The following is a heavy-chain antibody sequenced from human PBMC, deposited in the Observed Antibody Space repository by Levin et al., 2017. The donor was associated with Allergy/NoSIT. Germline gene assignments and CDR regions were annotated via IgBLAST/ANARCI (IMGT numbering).Heavy chain of an antibody. V-gene: IGHV3-23*01. CDR3: TKDNWNFVYFDY. D-gene: IGHD1-20*01. Sequence: AASVKVSCAASGFTFSSYPMTWVRQAPGKGLEWVSGISGGGDNTYYADSVKGRFTISRDNSKNTLYLQMNSLRAEDTAVYYCTKDNWNFVYFDYWGQGTLVTVSS. CDR2: ISGGGDNT. CDR1: GFTFSSYP. J-gene: IGHJ4*02.